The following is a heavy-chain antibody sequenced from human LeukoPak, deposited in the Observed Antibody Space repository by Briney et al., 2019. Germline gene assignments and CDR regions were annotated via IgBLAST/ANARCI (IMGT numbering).Heavy chain of an antibody. CDR2: ISGDNGNT. CDR1: GYTFTNYG. CDR3: ARAPVVGPTRVDY. V-gene: IGHV1-18*01. Sequence: ASVKVSCKASGYTFTNYGISWVRQAPGQGLEWMGWISGDNGNTKDAQRLQGRVTLTTDTSTSTAYMELRSLRSDDTAVYYCARAPVVGPTRVDYWGQGSLVTVSS. J-gene: IGHJ4*02. D-gene: IGHD1-26*01.